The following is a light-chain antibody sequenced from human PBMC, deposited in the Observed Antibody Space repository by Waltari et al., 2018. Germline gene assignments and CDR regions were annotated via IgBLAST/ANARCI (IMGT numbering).Light chain of an antibody. CDR2: QTN. Sequence: SYDLTQPPSVSVSPGPTANIICSGDKLGLTYGRWYQQTPGRSPTLVIYQTNKRPSGIPERFSGSNSGNAATLTISGTQAMDEADYFCQAWDGSTVLFGGGTKLTVL. J-gene: IGLJ2*01. CDR1: KLGLTY. CDR3: QAWDGSTVL. V-gene: IGLV3-1*01.